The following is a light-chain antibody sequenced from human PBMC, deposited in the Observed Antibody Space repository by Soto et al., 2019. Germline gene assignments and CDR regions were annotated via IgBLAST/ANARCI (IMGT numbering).Light chain of an antibody. Sequence: DVVMTQSPLSLPATLGQPATISCRASQSLVPSDGKTYLNWFHQRPGQSPRRLIYEVSKRDSGVPDRFSGSGSGTDFTLRISRVEAEDVGVYYCMQASHWPGTFGQGTKVEIK. CDR2: EVS. V-gene: IGKV2-30*02. J-gene: IGKJ1*01. CDR3: MQASHWPGT. CDR1: QSLVPSDGKTY.